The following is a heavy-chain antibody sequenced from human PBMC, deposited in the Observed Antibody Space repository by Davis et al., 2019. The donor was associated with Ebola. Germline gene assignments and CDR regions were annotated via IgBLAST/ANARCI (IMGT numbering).Heavy chain of an antibody. V-gene: IGHV2-70*01. CDR1: GFSLSTSGMC. CDR2: IDWDDDK. Sequence: SGPTLVKPTQTLTLTCTFSGFSLSTSGMCVSWIRQPPGKALAWLALIDWDDDKYYSTSLKTRITISKDPSKNQVVLTMTNMDPVDTATYYCARVLTYYDILTGYSKYWYFDLWGRGTLVTVSS. CDR3: ARVLTYYDILTGYSKYWYFDL. J-gene: IGHJ2*01. D-gene: IGHD3-9*01.